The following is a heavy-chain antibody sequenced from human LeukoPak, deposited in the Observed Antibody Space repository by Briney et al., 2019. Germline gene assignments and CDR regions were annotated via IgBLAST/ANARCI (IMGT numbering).Heavy chain of an antibody. Sequence: GESLKISCKASGYTFNSYWIGWVRQMPGKGLEWMGIIYPGDSDTRYSPSFQGQVTISADKSISTAYLQWSSLKASDTAMYYCVRITEFWAYDIWGQATMVTVSS. J-gene: IGHJ3*02. V-gene: IGHV5-51*01. D-gene: IGHD3-10*01. CDR2: IYPGDSDT. CDR1: GYTFNSYW. CDR3: VRITEFWAYDI.